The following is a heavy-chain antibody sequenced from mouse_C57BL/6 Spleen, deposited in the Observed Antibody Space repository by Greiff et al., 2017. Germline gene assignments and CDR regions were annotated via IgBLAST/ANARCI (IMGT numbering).Heavy chain of an antibody. CDR1: GFNFKGYY. D-gene: IGHD3-2*02. Sequence: VQLQQSGAELVKPGASVKLSCTASGFNFKGYYMHWVKQRTEQGLEWIGRIDPEGGETKYAPKFQGKATITADTSSNTAYLHLSRLTSEDTGVYYWDGGGAGDPCVYGGQGTLVTVSA. CDR2: IDPEGGET. J-gene: IGHJ3*01. V-gene: IGHV14-2*01. CDR3: DGGGAGDPCVY.